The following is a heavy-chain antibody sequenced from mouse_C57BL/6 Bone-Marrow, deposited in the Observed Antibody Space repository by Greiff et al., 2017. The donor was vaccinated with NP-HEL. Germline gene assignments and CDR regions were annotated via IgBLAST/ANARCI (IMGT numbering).Heavy chain of an antibody. J-gene: IGHJ1*03. Sequence: EVKLVESGGGLVQPGGSLSLSCAASGFTFTDYYMSWVRQPPGKALEWLGFIRNKANGYTTEYSASVKGRFTISRYNSQSILYLQMNALRAEDSATYDCARYYYGSPLRYCDVWGTGTTVTVSS. V-gene: IGHV7-3*01. CDR2: IRNKANGYTT. D-gene: IGHD1-1*01. CDR1: GFTFTDYY. CDR3: ARYYYGSPLRYCDV.